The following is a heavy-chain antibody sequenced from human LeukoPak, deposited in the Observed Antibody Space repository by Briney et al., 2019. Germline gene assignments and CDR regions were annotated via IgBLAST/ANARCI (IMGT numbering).Heavy chain of an antibody. CDR3: TRDQGE. Sequence: PGGSLRLSCAVAGXSHNEYYMSWIRQAPGKGLEWVSYISSRNTYTSYADSVKGRFTISRDNAKNSLYLQMNSLTTEDTAMYYCTRDQGEWGQGALVTVSS. J-gene: IGHJ4*02. V-gene: IGHV3-11*06. CDR1: GXSHNEYY. D-gene: IGHD2-21*01. CDR2: ISSRNTYT.